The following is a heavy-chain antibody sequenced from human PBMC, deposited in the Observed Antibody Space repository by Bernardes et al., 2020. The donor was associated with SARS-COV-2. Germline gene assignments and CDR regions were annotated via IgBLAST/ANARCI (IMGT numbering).Heavy chain of an antibody. Sequence: GGSLRLSCAASGFTFSSYGMHWVRQAPGKGLEWVAVIWYDGSNKYYADSVKGRFTISRDNSKNTLYLQMNSLRAEDTAVYYCARDGMSWNRYYFDYWGQGTLVTVSS. D-gene: IGHD1-1*01. CDR2: IWYDGSNK. V-gene: IGHV3-33*01. J-gene: IGHJ4*02. CDR1: GFTFSSYG. CDR3: ARDGMSWNRYYFDY.